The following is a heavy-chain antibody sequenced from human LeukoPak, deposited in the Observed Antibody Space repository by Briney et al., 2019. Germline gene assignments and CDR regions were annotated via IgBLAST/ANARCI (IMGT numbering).Heavy chain of an antibody. CDR2: IYHAGNT. D-gene: IGHD3-10*01. CDR1: GGSISSSNW. CDR3: ARVLGLLWFGESGYYFDY. J-gene: IGHJ4*02. V-gene: IGHV4-4*02. Sequence: SGTLSLTCAVSGGSISSSNWWTWVRQPPGKGLEWIGEIYHAGNTNYNPSLKSRVTISVNKSKNQFSLKLTSVTAADTAVYYCARVLGLLWFGESGYYFDYWGQGTLVTVSS.